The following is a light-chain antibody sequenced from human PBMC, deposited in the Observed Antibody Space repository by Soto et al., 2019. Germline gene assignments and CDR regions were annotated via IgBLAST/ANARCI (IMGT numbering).Light chain of an antibody. V-gene: IGKV1-39*01. CDR3: QQSHNPPSTA. J-gene: IGKJ5*01. CDR1: QSIGRF. Sequence: DIRVTNSLVSLSFSLGKRVTITFRASQSIGRFLNWYQQKPGKAPALLIYAASSLQSGVTSRFSGSGSGTDFTLTISSRQPEDSATYYCQQSHNPPSTACGQATRLQI. CDR2: AAS.